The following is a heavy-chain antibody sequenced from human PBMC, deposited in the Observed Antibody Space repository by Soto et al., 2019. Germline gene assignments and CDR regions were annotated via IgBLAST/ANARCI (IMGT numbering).Heavy chain of an antibody. CDR2: IGTRGDI. CDR1: GFTFSDYG. V-gene: IGHV3-21*01. J-gene: IGHJ4*02. CDR3: ARALDFWSGYLSD. D-gene: IGHD3-3*01. Sequence: GGSLRLSCAASGFTFSDYGLHWVRQAPGKGLEWVSSIGTRGDIYYADSVKGRFTISRDNAKNSLDLQMNSLRADDTAIYYCARALDFWSGYLSDWGQGTLVTVSS.